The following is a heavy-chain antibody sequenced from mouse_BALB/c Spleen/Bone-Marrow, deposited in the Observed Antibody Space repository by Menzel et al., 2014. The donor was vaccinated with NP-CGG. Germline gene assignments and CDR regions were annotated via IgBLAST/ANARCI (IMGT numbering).Heavy chain of an antibody. CDR3: VRRGNPIVYYAMDY. Sequence: LVKTGAPVKISCKASGYSFTGYYMRWVKQSHGKSLEWIGYISCYNGATSYNQNFKGKATFTVDTSSSTAYMQFNSLTSEDSAVYYCVRRGNPIVYYAMDYWGQGTSVTVSS. CDR2: ISCYNGAT. V-gene: IGHV1S34*01. J-gene: IGHJ4*01. CDR1: GYSFTGYY.